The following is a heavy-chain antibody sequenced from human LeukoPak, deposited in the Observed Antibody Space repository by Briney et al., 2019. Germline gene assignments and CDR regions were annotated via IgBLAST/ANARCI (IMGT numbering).Heavy chain of an antibody. CDR1: GVSIRSSNW. CDR3: ARLWSYYDSSGYYRFDY. J-gene: IGHJ4*02. Sequence: SETLSLTFAVSGVSIRSSNWWSWVRQPPGKGLECIGEIYHSGSTNYNPSLKSRVTISVDKSKNQFSLKLSSVTAADTAVYYCARLWSYYDSSGYYRFDYWGQGTLVTVSS. D-gene: IGHD3-22*01. CDR2: IYHSGST. V-gene: IGHV4-4*02.